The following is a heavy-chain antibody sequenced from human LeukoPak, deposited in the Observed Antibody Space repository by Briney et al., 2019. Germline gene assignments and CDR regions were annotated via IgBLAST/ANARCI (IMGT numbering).Heavy chain of an antibody. CDR3: ARGSGGSSGYYYFDY. V-gene: IGHV4-59*01. CDR2: MFHSGTP. CDR1: GGSITTYY. Sequence: SETLSLTCTVSGGSITTYYWSWIRQPPGKGLEWIAYMFHSGTPRYNPSLKSRVTMSADTSKNQFSLKLSSVTAADTAVYYCARGSGGSSGYYYFDYWGQGTLVTVSS. J-gene: IGHJ4*02. D-gene: IGHD3-22*01.